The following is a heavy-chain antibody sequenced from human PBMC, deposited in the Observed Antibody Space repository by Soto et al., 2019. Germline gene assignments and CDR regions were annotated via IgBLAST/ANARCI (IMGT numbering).Heavy chain of an antibody. Sequence: PGGSLRLSCAASGFTFSNAWMSWVRQAPVKGLEWVGRIKSKTDGGTTDYAAPVKGRFTISRDNAKNSLYLQMNSLRAEDTAVYYCARDQQRANDAFDIWGQGTMVTVSS. J-gene: IGHJ3*02. CDR2: IKSKTDGGTT. V-gene: IGHV3-15*01. CDR3: ARDQQRANDAFDI. D-gene: IGHD6-25*01. CDR1: GFTFSNAW.